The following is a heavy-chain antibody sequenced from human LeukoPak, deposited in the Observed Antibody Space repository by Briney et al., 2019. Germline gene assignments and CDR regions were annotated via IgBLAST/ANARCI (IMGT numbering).Heavy chain of an antibody. J-gene: IGHJ5*02. CDR1: GFTFSGSA. D-gene: IGHD3-10*01. Sequence: GGSLRLSCAASGFTFSGSAMHWVRQAPGKGLEWVAVISYDGSNKYYADSVKGRFTISRDNSKNTLYLQMNSLRAEDTVVYYCAKDRARGVIIGLFDPWGQGTLVTVPS. CDR3: AKDRARGVIIGLFDP. V-gene: IGHV3-30*04. CDR2: ISYDGSNK.